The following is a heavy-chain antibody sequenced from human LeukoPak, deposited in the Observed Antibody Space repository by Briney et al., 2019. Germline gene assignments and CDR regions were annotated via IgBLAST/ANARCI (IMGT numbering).Heavy chain of an antibody. D-gene: IGHD2-15*01. CDR3: ARVPHCSGGSCYSLLRYYYYGMDV. CDR2: IWYDGSKK. Sequence: PGGSLGLSCAASGFIFSTYGMHWVRQAPGKGLEWVAVIWYDGSKKYHADSVKGRFTISRDNSKNTLYLQMNSLRAEDTAVYYCARVPHCSGGSCYSLLRYYYYGMDVWGQGTTVTVSS. J-gene: IGHJ6*02. CDR1: GFIFSTYG. V-gene: IGHV3-33*01.